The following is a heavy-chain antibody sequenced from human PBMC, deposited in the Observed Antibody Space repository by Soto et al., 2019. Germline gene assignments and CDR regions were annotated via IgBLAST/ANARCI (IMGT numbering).Heavy chain of an antibody. J-gene: IGHJ1*01. CDR1: GFTFTNAW. V-gene: IGHV3-15*01. D-gene: IGHD3-10*02. CDR2: IKSRIDGAST. CDR3: ATDLPPGSYFYVHNGYLLFNY. Sequence: EVQMVESGGGLVKPGGSLRLSCTASGFTFTNAWMSWVRQAPGKGLEWVGRIKSRIDGASTEYAPSVNGRFTISRDDSRNTLFLDINNLKTEDTVVYYCATDLPPGSYFYVHNGYLLFNYWVQGIRVNVSS.